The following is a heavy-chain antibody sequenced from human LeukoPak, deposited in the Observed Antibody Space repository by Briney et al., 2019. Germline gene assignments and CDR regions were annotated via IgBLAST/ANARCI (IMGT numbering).Heavy chain of an antibody. V-gene: IGHV4-34*01. CDR2: INHSGST. Sequence: SETLSLTCAVYGGSFSGYYWSWIRQPPGKGLEWIGEINHSGSTNYNPSLKSRVTISVDTSKNQFSLKLSSVTAADTAVYYCARARGIAVAARRWFDPWGQGTLVTVSS. D-gene: IGHD6-19*01. J-gene: IGHJ5*02. CDR1: GGSFSGYY. CDR3: ARARGIAVAARRWFDP.